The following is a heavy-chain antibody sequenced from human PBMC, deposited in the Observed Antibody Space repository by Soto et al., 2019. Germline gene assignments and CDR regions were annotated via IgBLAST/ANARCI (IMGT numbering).Heavy chain of an antibody. CDR3: VRGDSLFDY. J-gene: IGHJ4*02. CDR1: GFTFTDYY. Sequence: QVQLIESGGGLVKPGGSLRLSCAASGFTFTDYYMTWIRQAPGKGLEWVSHVSGIGNRIYYADSVKGRFTISRDNAKNSLYLQMNSLRAEDTAVYYCVRGDSLFDYWGQGSLVTVSS. CDR2: VSGIGNRI. V-gene: IGHV3-11*01.